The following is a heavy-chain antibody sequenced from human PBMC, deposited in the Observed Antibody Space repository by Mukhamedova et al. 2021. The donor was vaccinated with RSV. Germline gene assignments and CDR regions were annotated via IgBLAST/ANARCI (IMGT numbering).Heavy chain of an antibody. CDR3: ARGDYDFWSGYPTYFDY. Sequence: MSWVRQAPGKGLEWVSVIYSGGSTYYADSVKGRFTISRDNSKNTLYLQMNSLRAEDMAVYYCARGDYDFWSGYPTYFDYWGQGTL. J-gene: IGHJ4*02. V-gene: IGHV3-66*02. D-gene: IGHD3-3*01. CDR2: IYSGGST.